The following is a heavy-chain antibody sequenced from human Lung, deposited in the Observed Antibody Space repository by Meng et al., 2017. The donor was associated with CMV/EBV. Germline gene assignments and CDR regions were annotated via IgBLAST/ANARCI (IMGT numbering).Heavy chain of an antibody. Sequence: ASXXVSXKASGYTFTGYYMHWVRQAPGQGLEWMGWINPNSGGTNYAQKFQGRVTMTRDTSISTAYMELSRLRSDDTAVYYCARDRLRFLEWLYGMDVLGQGXTVTVSS. D-gene: IGHD3-3*01. CDR1: GYTFTGYY. CDR2: INPNSGGT. V-gene: IGHV1-2*02. J-gene: IGHJ6*02. CDR3: ARDRLRFLEWLYGMDV.